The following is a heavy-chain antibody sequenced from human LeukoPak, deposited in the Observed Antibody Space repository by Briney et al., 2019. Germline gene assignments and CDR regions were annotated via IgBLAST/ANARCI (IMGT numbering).Heavy chain of an antibody. J-gene: IGHJ5*02. CDR1: GFTFSSYA. Sequence: HPGGSLRLSCAASGFTFSSYAMSWVRQAPGKGLEWVSAISGSGGSTYYADSVKGRFTISRDNSKNTLYLQMNSLRAEDTAVYYCAKDGLGYCSSTSCLNWFDPWGQGTLVTVSS. D-gene: IGHD2-2*01. V-gene: IGHV3-23*01. CDR2: ISGSGGST. CDR3: AKDGLGYCSSTSCLNWFDP.